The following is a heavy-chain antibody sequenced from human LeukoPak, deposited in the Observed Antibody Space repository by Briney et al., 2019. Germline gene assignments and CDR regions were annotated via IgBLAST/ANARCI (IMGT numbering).Heavy chain of an antibody. D-gene: IGHD3-3*01. J-gene: IGHJ4*02. Sequence: GGSLRLSCAASGFTFSNYGMHWVRQAPGKGLEWVSGISGSGGSTNYADSVKGRFTISRDNSKKTLYLQMNSLRAEDTAVFYCARDQYDTWSRRGNFDSWGQGTLVIVSS. CDR3: ARDQYDTWSRRGNFDS. CDR1: GFTFSNYG. V-gene: IGHV3-23*01. CDR2: ISGSGGST.